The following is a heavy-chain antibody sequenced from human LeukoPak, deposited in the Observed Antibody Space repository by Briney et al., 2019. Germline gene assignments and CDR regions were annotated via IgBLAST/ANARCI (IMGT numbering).Heavy chain of an antibody. CDR3: ARAKGYGSSSWYVDY. CDR1: GGSISSGGYY. Sequence: SETLSLTCTVSGGSISSGGYYWSWIRQHPGKGLEWIGYIYYSGSTYYNPSLKSRVTISVDTSKNQFSLKLSSVTAADTAVYYCARAKGYGSSSWYVDYWGQGTLVTVSS. J-gene: IGHJ4*02. D-gene: IGHD6-13*01. CDR2: IYYSGST. V-gene: IGHV4-31*03.